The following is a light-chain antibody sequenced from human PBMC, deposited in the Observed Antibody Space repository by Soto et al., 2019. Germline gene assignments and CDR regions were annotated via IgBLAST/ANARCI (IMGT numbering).Light chain of an antibody. J-gene: IGKJ4*01. CDR3: QQYGSSPLT. V-gene: IGKV3-20*01. CDR1: QSVSSNY. Sequence: EIVLTQSPGILSLSPGERASLSCRASQSVSSNYLAWYQQKPGQAPRLLIYGASSRATGIPDWFSGSGSGTDFTLTVSRLEPEDFAVYYCQQYGSSPLTFGGGTRVQIK. CDR2: GAS.